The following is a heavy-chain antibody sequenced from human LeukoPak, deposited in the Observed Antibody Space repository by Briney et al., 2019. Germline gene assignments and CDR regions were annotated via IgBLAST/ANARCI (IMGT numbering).Heavy chain of an antibody. CDR2: IYTSGST. CDR1: GGSISSYY. V-gene: IGHV4-4*07. Sequence: MTSETLSLTCTVSGGSISSYYWSWIRQPAGKGLEWIGRIYTSGSTNYNPSLKSRVTISVDTPKNQFSLKLSSVTAADTAVYYCARGQREYYYDSSGYYAWFDPWGQGTLVTVSS. J-gene: IGHJ5*02. CDR3: ARGQREYYYDSSGYYAWFDP. D-gene: IGHD3-22*01.